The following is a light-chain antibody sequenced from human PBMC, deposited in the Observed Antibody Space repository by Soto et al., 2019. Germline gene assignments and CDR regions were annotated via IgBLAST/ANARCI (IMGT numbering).Light chain of an antibody. V-gene: IGKV3-11*01. J-gene: IGKJ5*01. Sequence: EIVLTQSPATLSLSPGERATLSCRASQSVSSYLAWYQQKPGQSPRLLIYDASNRATGIPDRFSGSGSGTDFTLTISSLEPEDFGVYFCQQYSALPMPFGQGTRLEIK. CDR2: DAS. CDR1: QSVSSY. CDR3: QQYSALPMP.